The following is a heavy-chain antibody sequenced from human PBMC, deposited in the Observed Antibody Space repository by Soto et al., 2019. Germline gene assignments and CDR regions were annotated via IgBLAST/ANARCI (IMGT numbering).Heavy chain of an antibody. CDR2: ISGSGGST. CDR3: AKDPDRRYSNYYYYMDV. Sequence: GGSLRLSCAASGFTFSSYAMSWVRQAPGKGLEWVSAISGSGGSTYYADSVKGRFTISRDNSKNTLYLQMNSLRAEDTAVYYCAKDPDRRYSNYYYYMDVWGKGTTVTVSS. CDR1: GFTFSSYA. D-gene: IGHD2-15*01. V-gene: IGHV3-23*01. J-gene: IGHJ6*03.